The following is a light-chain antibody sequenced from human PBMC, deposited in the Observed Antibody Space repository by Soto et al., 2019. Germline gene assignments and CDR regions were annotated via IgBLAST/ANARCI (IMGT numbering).Light chain of an antibody. V-gene: IGLV2-14*03. CDR2: DVS. CDR1: SSDVGGYNY. Sequence: QSALTQPASVSGSPGQSITISCTGTSSDVGGYNYVSWYQQHPGKAPKVMIYDVSKRPSGVSNRFSGSKSGNTASLTISGLQVEDEADYYCSSYRRSTTRVVFGGGTQLTVL. CDR3: SSYRRSTTRVV. J-gene: IGLJ2*01.